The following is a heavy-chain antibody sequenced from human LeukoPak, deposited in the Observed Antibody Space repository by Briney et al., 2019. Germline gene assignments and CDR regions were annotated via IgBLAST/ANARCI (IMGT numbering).Heavy chain of an antibody. CDR2: IYYSGST. CDR3: AREWFGLSYGMDV. J-gene: IGHJ6*02. D-gene: IGHD3-10*01. CDR1: GGSISSYY. Sequence: SETLSLTCTVSGGSISSYYWSWIRQPPGKGLEWIGYIYYSGSTNYNPSLKSRVTISVDKSKNQFSLKLSSVTAADTAVYYCAREWFGLSYGMDVWGQGTTVTVSS. V-gene: IGHV4-59*12.